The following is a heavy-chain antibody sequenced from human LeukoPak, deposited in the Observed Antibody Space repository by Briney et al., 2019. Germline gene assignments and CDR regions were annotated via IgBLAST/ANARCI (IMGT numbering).Heavy chain of an antibody. D-gene: IGHD3-9*01. CDR2: ITGSTGTT. CDR1: GFTFGSYA. V-gene: IGHV3-23*01. CDR3: AREGSDNSGYDLDF. Sequence: GGSLRLSCAASGFTFGSYAMNWVRQAPGKGLEWVSAITGSTGTTYYADSVKGRSTVSRDNSKNTLYLQVNSLRAEDTAVYYCAREGSDNSGYDLDFWGQGTLVTASS. J-gene: IGHJ4*02.